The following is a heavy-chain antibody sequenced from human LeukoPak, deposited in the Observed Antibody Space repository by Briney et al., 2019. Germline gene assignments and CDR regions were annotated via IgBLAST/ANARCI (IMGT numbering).Heavy chain of an antibody. CDR3: ARGGFLQQLVDY. Sequence: GRSLRLSCAASGFTFSSYGMHWVRQAPGKGLEWVAVISYDGSNKYYADSVKGRFTISRDNSKNTLYLQMNSLRAEDTAVYYCARGGFLQQLVDYWGQGTLVTVSS. D-gene: IGHD6-13*01. CDR2: ISYDGSNK. CDR1: GFTFSSYG. J-gene: IGHJ4*02. V-gene: IGHV3-30*03.